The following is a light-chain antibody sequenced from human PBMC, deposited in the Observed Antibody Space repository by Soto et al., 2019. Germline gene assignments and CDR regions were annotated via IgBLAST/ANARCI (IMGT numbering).Light chain of an antibody. CDR2: GAS. V-gene: IGKV3-20*01. CDR1: QSVCSSY. Sequence: EIVLTQSPGTLSLSPGERATLSCSASQSVCSSYLAWYQQKPGQAPSLLIYGASSRATGIPDGFSSSGSGTDFTLTISRLEPEDFAVYYCQQYGNSPLYTFGQGTKLEIK. CDR3: QQYGNSPLYT. J-gene: IGKJ2*01.